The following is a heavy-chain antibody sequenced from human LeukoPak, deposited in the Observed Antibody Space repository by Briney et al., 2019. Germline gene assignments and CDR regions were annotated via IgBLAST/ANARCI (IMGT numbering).Heavy chain of an antibody. Sequence: ASVKVSCKASGYTFTGYYMHWVRQAPGQGLEWMGRINPNSGGTNYAQKFQGRVTMTRDTSISTAYMELSRLRSDDTAVYYCARDTACYYDSSGYEYFDYWGQGTLVTVSS. CDR1: GYTFTGYY. J-gene: IGHJ4*02. CDR3: ARDTACYYDSSGYEYFDY. D-gene: IGHD3-22*01. V-gene: IGHV1-2*06. CDR2: INPNSGGT.